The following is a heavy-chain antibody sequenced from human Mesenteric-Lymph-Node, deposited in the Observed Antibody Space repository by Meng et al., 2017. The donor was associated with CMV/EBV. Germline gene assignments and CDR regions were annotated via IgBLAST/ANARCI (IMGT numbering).Heavy chain of an antibody. D-gene: IGHD3-3*01. CDR1: GFTFSSYW. V-gene: IGHV3-74*01. J-gene: IGHJ6*02. CDR3: ARGEYYDFWSGYFPYYYYYGMDV. Sequence: GESLKISCAASGFTFSSYWMHWVRQAPGKGLVWVSRINSDGSSTSYADSVKGRFTISRDNAKNTLYLQMNSLRAEDTAVYYCARGEYYDFWSGYFPYYYYYGMDVWGQGTTVTVSS. CDR2: INSDGSST.